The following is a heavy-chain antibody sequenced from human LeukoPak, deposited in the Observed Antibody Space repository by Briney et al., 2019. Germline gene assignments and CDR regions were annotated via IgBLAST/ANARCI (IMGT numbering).Heavy chain of an antibody. CDR2: ISAYNGNT. CDR1: GDTFKNYH. Sequence: ASVKVSCKVFGDTFKNYHISWVRQAPGQGLEWMGWISAYNGNTNYAQKLQGRVTMTTDTSTSTAYMELRSLRSDDTAVYYCARVGSGSYYPDHYYYYYYYMDVWGKGTTVTVSS. V-gene: IGHV1-18*01. D-gene: IGHD3-10*01. J-gene: IGHJ6*03. CDR3: ARVGSGSYYPDHYYYYYYYMDV.